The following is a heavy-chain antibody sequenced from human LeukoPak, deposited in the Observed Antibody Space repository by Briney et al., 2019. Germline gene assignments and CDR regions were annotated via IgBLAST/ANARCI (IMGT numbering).Heavy chain of an antibody. D-gene: IGHD2-21*01. Sequence: GGSLRLSCVASGFAFNTQPMHWLRQAPGKGLEWLAVMSLDASSIYYADSVKGRFTISRDNSKNTLYMRMSSLRVEDTAVYNCARDRGKLCYLDLWGQGAPLTVSS. CDR3: ARDRGKLCYLDL. V-gene: IGHV3-30*15. CDR1: GFAFNTQP. J-gene: IGHJ4*02. CDR2: MSLDASSI.